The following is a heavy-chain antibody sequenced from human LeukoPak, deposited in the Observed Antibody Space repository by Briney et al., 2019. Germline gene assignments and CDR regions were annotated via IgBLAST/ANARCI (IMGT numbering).Heavy chain of an antibody. V-gene: IGHV3-20*04. CDR2: INWNGGST. CDR3: ARERYSSGWYQYYYYYYMDV. CDR1: GFTFDDYG. Sequence: PGGSLRLSCAASGFTFDDYGMSWVRQAPGKGLEWVSGINWNGGSTGYADSVKGRFTISRDNAKNSLYLQMNGLRAEDTALYYCARERYSSGWYQYYYYYYMDVWGKGTTVTVSS. D-gene: IGHD6-19*01. J-gene: IGHJ6*03.